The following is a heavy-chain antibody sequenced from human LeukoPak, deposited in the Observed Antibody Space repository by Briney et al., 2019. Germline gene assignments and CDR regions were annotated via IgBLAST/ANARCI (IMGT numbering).Heavy chain of an antibody. J-gene: IGHJ4*02. V-gene: IGHV4-34*01. CDR3: ARLRLRGYGYGPWEGPTWLDY. Sequence: SETLSLTCAVYGGSFSGYYWNWIRQPPGKGLEWIGEINHSGSTNYNPSLKSRVTISVDTSKNQFSLKLNSVTAADTAVYYCARLRLRGYGYGPWEGPTWLDYWGQGTLVTVSS. CDR2: INHSGST. D-gene: IGHD5-18*01. CDR1: GGSFSGYY.